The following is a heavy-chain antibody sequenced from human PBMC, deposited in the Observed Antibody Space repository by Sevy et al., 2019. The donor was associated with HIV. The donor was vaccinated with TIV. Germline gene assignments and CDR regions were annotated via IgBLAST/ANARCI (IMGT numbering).Heavy chain of an antibody. J-gene: IGHJ5*02. CDR3: ARDTPHCSGGSCLNRFDP. Sequence: ASVKVSCKASGYTFTGYYMHWVRQAPGQGLEWMGWINPNSGGTNYAQKFQGRVTMTRDTSISTAYMELSRLRSDDTAVYYCARDTPHCSGGSCLNRFDPWGQGTLVTVSS. D-gene: IGHD2-15*01. CDR2: INPNSGGT. CDR1: GYTFTGYY. V-gene: IGHV1-2*02.